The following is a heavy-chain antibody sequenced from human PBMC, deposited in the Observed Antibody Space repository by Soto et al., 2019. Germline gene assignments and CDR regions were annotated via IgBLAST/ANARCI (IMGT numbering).Heavy chain of an antibody. CDR2: INPNSGGT. D-gene: IGHD5-12*01. Sequence: ASVKVSCKASGYTFTGYYMHWVRQAPGQGLEWMGWINPNSGGTNYAQKFQGWVTMTRDTSINTAYMELGRLRSDDTAVYYCARAQTPQDSIVATAPRSDYYYYGMDVWGQGTTVTVSS. CDR1: GYTFTGYY. J-gene: IGHJ6*01. V-gene: IGHV1-2*04. CDR3: ARAQTPQDSIVATAPRSDYYYYGMDV.